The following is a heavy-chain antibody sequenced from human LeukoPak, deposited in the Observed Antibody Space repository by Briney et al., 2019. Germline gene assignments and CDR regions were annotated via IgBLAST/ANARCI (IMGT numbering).Heavy chain of an antibody. CDR3: ARVGQDYYYGMDV. Sequence: GGSLRLSCAASGFTFSSYAMHWVRQAPGKGLEWVAVIWYDGSNKYYADSVKGRFTISRDNSKNTLYLQMNSLRAEDTAVYYCARVGQDYYYGMDVWGQGTTVTVSS. CDR2: IWYDGSNK. V-gene: IGHV3-33*08. CDR1: GFTFSSYA. J-gene: IGHJ6*02.